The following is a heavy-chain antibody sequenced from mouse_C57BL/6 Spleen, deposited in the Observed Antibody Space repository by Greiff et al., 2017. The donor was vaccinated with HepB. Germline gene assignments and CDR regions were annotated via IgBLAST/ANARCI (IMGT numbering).Heavy chain of an antibody. CDR3: TREKDYGSSYGASFDV. CDR1: GYTFTDYE. J-gene: IGHJ1*03. D-gene: IGHD1-1*01. V-gene: IGHV1-15*01. Sequence: VQLQQSGAELVRPGASVTLSCKASGYTFTDYEMHWVKQTPVHGLEWIGAIDPETGGTAYNQKFKGKAILTADKSSSTAYMELRSLTSEDSAVYYCTREKDYGSSYGASFDVWGTGTTVTVSS. CDR2: IDPETGGT.